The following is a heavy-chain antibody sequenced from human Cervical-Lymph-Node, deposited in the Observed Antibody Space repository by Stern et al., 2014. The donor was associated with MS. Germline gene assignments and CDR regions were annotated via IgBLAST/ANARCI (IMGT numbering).Heavy chain of an antibody. CDR2: MNANSGGT. Sequence: QVQLVQSGAEVKKPGASVKVSCTASGYTFTGYYFHWVRQAPGQGLEWMGWMNANSGGTKYAQNFQGRVTMTRDTSISTAYMELSGLTSDDTAVYYCARDLVGDGDLSLDNWGQGALVTVSS. V-gene: IGHV1-2*02. J-gene: IGHJ4*02. D-gene: IGHD3-10*01. CDR1: GYTFTGYY. CDR3: ARDLVGDGDLSLDN.